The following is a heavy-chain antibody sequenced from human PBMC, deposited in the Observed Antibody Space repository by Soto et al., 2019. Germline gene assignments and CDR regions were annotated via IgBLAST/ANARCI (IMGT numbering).Heavy chain of an antibody. CDR1: GFTFSSYA. V-gene: IGHV3-23*01. CDR2: ISGSGGST. CDR3: AKGVGTLVVPAASQDY. J-gene: IGHJ4*02. D-gene: IGHD2-2*01. Sequence: EVQLLESGGGLVQPGGSLRLSCAASGFTFSSYAMSWVRQAPGKGLEWVSAISGSGGSTYYADSVKGRFTIPRDNSKNTLYLQMNSMRAEDTAVYYCAKGVGTLVVPAASQDYWGQGTLVTVSS.